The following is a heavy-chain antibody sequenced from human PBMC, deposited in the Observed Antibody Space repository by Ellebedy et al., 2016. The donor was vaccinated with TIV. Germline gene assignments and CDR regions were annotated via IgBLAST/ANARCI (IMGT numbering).Heavy chain of an antibody. CDR3: AKDNYYYGMDV. CDR1: GLTFSSFA. V-gene: IGHV3-30*04. CDR2: LSYDGTKE. Sequence: GESLKISCAVSGLTFSSFAMHWVRQAPGKGLEWVALLSYDGTKEHYADSVKGRFIISRDNSKNTLYLQMSGLTLEDTAVYYCAKDNYYYGMDVWGQGTTVTVSS. J-gene: IGHJ6*02.